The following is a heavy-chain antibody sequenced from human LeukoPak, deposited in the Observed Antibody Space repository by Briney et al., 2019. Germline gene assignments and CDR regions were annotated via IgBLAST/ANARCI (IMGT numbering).Heavy chain of an antibody. CDR3: ARDTHCSRTSCYNAFDI. CDR2: ISSSSTYI. V-gene: IGHV3-21*01. Sequence: RPGGSLRLSCAASGFTFSSYSMNWVRQAPGKGLEWVSSISSSSTYIYYADSLKGRFTISRDNAKNSLSLQMNSLRAEDTAVYYCARDTHCSRTSCYNAFDIWGQGTMVTVSS. D-gene: IGHD2-2*02. CDR1: GFTFSSYS. J-gene: IGHJ3*02.